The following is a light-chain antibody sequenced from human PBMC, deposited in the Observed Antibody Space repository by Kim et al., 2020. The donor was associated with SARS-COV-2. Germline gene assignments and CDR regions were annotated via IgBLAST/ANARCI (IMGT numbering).Light chain of an antibody. CDR3: NSRDSSGNHPEV. CDR1: SLRSYY. CDR2: GKN. V-gene: IGLV3-19*01. Sequence: SSELTQYPAVSVALGQTVRITCQGDSLRSYYASWYQQKPGQAPVHVIYGKNNRPSGIPDRFSGSSSGNTASLTITGAQAEDAADYYCNSRDSSGNHPEVF. J-gene: IGLJ1*01.